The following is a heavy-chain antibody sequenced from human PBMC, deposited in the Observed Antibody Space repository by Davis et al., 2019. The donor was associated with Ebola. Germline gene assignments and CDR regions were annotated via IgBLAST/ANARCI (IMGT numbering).Heavy chain of an antibody. CDR1: GYTFTGYY. Sequence: ALVKVSCKASGYTFTGYYMHWVRQAPGQGLEWMGRINPNSGGTNYAQKFQGRVTMTRDTSISTAYMELSRLRSDDTAVFYCARATFGYNSGWYADYWGQGTLVTVSS. CDR2: INPNSGGT. D-gene: IGHD6-19*01. CDR3: ARATFGYNSGWYADY. J-gene: IGHJ4*02. V-gene: IGHV1-2*06.